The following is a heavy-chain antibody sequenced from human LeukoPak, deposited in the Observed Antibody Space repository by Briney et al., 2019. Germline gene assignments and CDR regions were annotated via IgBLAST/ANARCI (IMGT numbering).Heavy chain of an antibody. CDR1: GDTFTSHA. D-gene: IGHD6-13*01. Sequence: GASVKVSCKASGDTFTSHAITWVRQAPGQGLEWMGWISVYNGHTNYAQKLQGRVTMTTDTSTNTAYMELRSLRSDDTAVYYCARGQYTSSWYDWFDPWGQGTLVTVSS. J-gene: IGHJ5*02. V-gene: IGHV1-18*01. CDR3: ARGQYTSSWYDWFDP. CDR2: ISVYNGHT.